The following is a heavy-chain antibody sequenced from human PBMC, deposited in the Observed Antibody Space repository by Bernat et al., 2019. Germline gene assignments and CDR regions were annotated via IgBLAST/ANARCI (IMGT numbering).Heavy chain of an antibody. CDR3: ATIQVATFDAFDI. V-gene: IGHV5-51*01. J-gene: IGHJ3*02. CDR1: GYSFTSYW. Sequence: EVQLVQSGAEVKKPGESLKISCKGSGYSFTSYWIGWVRQMPGKGLEWMGIIYPGDSDTRYSPSFQGKVTISAEKSISTAYLQWSSLKASDTAMYYCATIQVATFDAFDIWGQGTMVTVSS. CDR2: IYPGDSDT. D-gene: IGHD5-12*01.